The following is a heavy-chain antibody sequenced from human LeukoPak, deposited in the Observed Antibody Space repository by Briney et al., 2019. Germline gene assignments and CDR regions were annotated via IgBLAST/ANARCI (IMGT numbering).Heavy chain of an antibody. J-gene: IGHJ6*03. Sequence: ASVKVSCKTSGYRFTGYYLHWVRQAPGQGLEWMGWMNPKSGATDYARKFQGRVTMTRDTSVSTAYMELTRLRSDDTAVYFCARGSDYDDYFYMDFWGKGTTVTVSS. V-gene: IGHV1-2*02. CDR1: GYRFTGYY. CDR3: ARGSDYDDYFYMDF. CDR2: MNPKSGAT.